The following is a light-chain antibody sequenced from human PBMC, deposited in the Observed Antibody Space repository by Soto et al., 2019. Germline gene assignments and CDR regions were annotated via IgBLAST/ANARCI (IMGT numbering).Light chain of an antibody. CDR1: SSDVGGYNY. CDR2: DVS. CDR3: CSYAGSYTPHVG. V-gene: IGLV2-11*01. Sequence: QSALTQPRSVSGSPGQSVTISCTGTSSDVGGYNYVSWYQQHPGKAPKLMIYDVSKRPSGVPDRFSGSKSGNTASLTISGLQAEDEADYYCCSYAGSYTPHVGFGGGTKLTVL. J-gene: IGLJ2*01.